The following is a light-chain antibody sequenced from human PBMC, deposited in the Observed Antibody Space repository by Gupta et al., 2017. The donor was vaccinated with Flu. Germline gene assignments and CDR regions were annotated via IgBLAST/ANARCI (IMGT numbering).Light chain of an antibody. CDR1: QSISSW. V-gene: IGKV1-5*03. Sequence: PSTLSASVGDRVTITCRASQSISSWLAWYQQKPGKAPKVLIYKASTSESGVPSRFSGSPSATEIALTISILHPDDSATYYCQQETGYPYTFGQGTKLEIK. CDR2: KAS. CDR3: QQETGYPYT. J-gene: IGKJ2*01.